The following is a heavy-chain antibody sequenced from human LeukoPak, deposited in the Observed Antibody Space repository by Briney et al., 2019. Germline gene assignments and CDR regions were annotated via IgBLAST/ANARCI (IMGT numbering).Heavy chain of an antibody. J-gene: IGHJ2*01. Sequence: GGSLRLSCAASGFTVSSNYMSWVRQAPGKGLEWVSVIYNDGSTYYADSVKGRFTISRDNSKNTLYLQMNSLRAEDTTVYYCARLSKVDYGDEVGSYRQFDLWGRGALVTVSS. D-gene: IGHD4-17*01. CDR1: GFTVSSNY. V-gene: IGHV3-53*01. CDR3: ARLSKVDYGDEVGSYRQFDL. CDR2: IYNDGST.